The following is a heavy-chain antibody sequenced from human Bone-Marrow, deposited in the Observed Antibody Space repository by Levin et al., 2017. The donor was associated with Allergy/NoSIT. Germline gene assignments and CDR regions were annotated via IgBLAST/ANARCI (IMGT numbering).Heavy chain of an antibody. V-gene: IGHV3-11*01. CDR1: GFTFSDFY. CDR2: ISGSETTI. CDR3: VTRQYYFDY. J-gene: IGHJ4*02. Sequence: GGSLRLSCAASGFTFSDFYMTWIRQAPGKGLEWVSSISGSETTIYYADSVRGRFTISRDNVKNSLYLQMNSLRVDDTAVYYCVTRQYYFDYWGQVTLVIVSS. D-gene: IGHD4-11*01.